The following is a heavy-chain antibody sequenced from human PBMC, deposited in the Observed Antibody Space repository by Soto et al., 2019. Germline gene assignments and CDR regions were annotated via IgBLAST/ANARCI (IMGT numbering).Heavy chain of an antibody. J-gene: IGHJ5*02. D-gene: IGHD3-3*01. V-gene: IGHV1-18*01. CDR1: GYTFTSYG. CDR2: ISAYNGNI. CDR3: ARVDRNYDFWSGYQYNNWFDP. Sequence: GASVKVSCKASGYTFTSYGISWVRQAPGQGLEWMGWISAYNGNINYAQKLQGRVTMTTDTSTSTAYMELRSLRSDDTAVYYFARVDRNYDFWSGYQYNNWFDPWGQGTLVTVSS.